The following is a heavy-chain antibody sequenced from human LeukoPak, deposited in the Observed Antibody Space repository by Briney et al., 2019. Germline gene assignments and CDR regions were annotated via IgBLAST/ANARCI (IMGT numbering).Heavy chain of an antibody. D-gene: IGHD1-26*01. CDR2: INPNSGGT. CDR1: GYTFTGYY. J-gene: IGHJ4*02. CDR3: ARVGSSGKYFDDY. V-gene: IGHV1-2*02. Sequence: ASVKVSCKASGYTFTGYYMHWVRQAPGQGLEWMGWINPNSGGTNYAQKFQGRVAMTRDTSISTAYMEVSRLRSDDTAVFYCARVGSSGKYFDDYWGQGTLVTVSS.